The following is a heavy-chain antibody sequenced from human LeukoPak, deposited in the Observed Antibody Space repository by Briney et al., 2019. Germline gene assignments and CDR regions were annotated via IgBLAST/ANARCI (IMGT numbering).Heavy chain of an antibody. CDR3: PYYDFWSGPSETP. Sequence: PSETLSLTCAVYGGPFSGYYWSWIRQPPGKGLEWIGEINHSGSTNYNPSHKSRVTISVDKSKNQFSLKLSSVTAADTAVYYCPYYDFWSGPSETPWGQGTLVTVSS. CDR2: INHSGST. CDR1: GGPFSGYY. J-gene: IGHJ5*02. D-gene: IGHD3-3*01. V-gene: IGHV4-34*01.